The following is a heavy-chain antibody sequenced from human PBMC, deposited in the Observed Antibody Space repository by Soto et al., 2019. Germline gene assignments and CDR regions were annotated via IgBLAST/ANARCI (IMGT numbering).Heavy chain of an antibody. D-gene: IGHD3-22*01. V-gene: IGHV1-69*01. J-gene: IGHJ4*02. CDR3: ARGDDSSGYYYFDY. CDR2: IIPIFGTA. Sequence: QVQLVQSGAEVKKPGSSVKVSCKASGGTFSSYAISWVRQAPGQGLEWMGGIIPIFGTANDAHKFQGRVTITADESTSTAYMELSSLRSEDTAVYYCARGDDSSGYYYFDYWGQGTLVTVSS. CDR1: GGTFSSYA.